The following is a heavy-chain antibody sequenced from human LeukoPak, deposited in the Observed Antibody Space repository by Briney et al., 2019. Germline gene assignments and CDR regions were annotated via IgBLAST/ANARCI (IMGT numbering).Heavy chain of an antibody. J-gene: IGHJ4*02. CDR1: GGIFTNYG. D-gene: IGHD2-2*01. CDR3: ARTNLDVLVMPPAMREMDH. CDR2: IIPLFRSS. V-gene: IGHV1-69*06. Sequence: SVRVSCKTSGGIFTNYGITWVRQAPGQGLEWMGRIIPLFRSSIYAQKFQGRVTLTADISTTTAYMELSSLRSEDTAVYYCARTNLDVLVMPPAMREMDHWGQGAQVCVSS.